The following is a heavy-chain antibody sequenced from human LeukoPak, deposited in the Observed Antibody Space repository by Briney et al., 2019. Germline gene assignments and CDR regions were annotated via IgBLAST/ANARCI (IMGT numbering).Heavy chain of an antibody. CDR3: AREPKDQRTLDY. CDR1: GGSISSYY. Sequence: PSETLSLTCTVSGGSISSYYWTWIRQPAGKGLEWIGRIYTSGSTNYNPSLKSRVTMSVDTSKNQFSLKLSSVTAADPAVYYCAREPKDQRTLDYWGQGTLVTVSS. V-gene: IGHV4-4*07. CDR2: IYTSGST. D-gene: IGHD1-1*01. J-gene: IGHJ4*02.